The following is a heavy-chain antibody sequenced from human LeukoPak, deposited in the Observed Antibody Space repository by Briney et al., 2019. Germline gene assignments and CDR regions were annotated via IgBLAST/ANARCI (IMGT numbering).Heavy chain of an antibody. CDR1: GGSFSGYY. V-gene: IGHV4-34*01. CDR2: INHSGST. J-gene: IGHJ6*04. CDR3: ARGYGSGSYYNTGGGIDDYYYGMDV. D-gene: IGHD3-10*01. Sequence: SETLSLTCAVYGGSFSGYYWSWIRQPPGKGLEWIGEINHSGSTNYNPSLKSRVTISVDTSKNQFSLKLSSVTAADTAVYYCARGYGSGSYYNTGGGIDDYYYGMDVWGKGTTVTVSS.